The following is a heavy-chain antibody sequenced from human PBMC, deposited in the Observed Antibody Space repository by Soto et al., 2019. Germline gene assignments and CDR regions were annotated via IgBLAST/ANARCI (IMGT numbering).Heavy chain of an antibody. CDR1: GYTFTSYD. CDR3: ASPGSSLGELFPLDY. V-gene: IGHV1-8*01. D-gene: IGHD3-16*01. Sequence: ASVKVSCKASGYTFTSYDINWVRQATGQGLEWMGWMNPNSGNTGYAQKFQGRVTMTRNTSISTAYMELSSLRSEDTAVYYWASPGSSLGELFPLDYWGQGTLVTVSS. CDR2: MNPNSGNT. J-gene: IGHJ4*02.